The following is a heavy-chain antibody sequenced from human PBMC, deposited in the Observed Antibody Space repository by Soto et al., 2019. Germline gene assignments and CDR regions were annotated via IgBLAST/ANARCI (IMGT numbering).Heavy chain of an antibody. J-gene: IGHJ3*02. V-gene: IGHV3-23*01. CDR2: ISGSGGST. CDR3: AKDVVDIAVAGTAAAFDI. Sequence: EVQLLESGGGLVQPGGSLRLSCAASGFTFSSYAMSWVRQAPGKGLEWVSAISGSGGSTYYADSVKGRFTISRDNSKNTLYLQMNSLRAEDTAVYYYAKDVVDIAVAGTAAAFDIWGQGTMVTVSS. D-gene: IGHD6-19*01. CDR1: GFTFSSYA.